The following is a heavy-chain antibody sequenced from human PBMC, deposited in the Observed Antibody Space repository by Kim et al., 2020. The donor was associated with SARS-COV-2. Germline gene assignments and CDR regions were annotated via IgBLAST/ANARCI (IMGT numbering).Heavy chain of an antibody. V-gene: IGHV4-59*13. CDR3: AREGPRSGGSGYFVL. CDR2: IYYSGST. CDR1: GGSISSYY. J-gene: IGHJ2*01. Sequence: SETLSLTCTVSGGSISSYYWSWIRQPPGKGLEWIGYIYYSGSTNYNPSLKSRVTISVDTSKNQFSLKLSSVTAADTAVYYCAREGPRSGGSGYFVLWGRG. D-gene: IGHD6-19*01.